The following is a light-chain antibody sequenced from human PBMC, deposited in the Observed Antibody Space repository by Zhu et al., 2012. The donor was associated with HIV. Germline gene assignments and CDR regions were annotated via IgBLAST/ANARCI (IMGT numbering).Light chain of an antibody. J-gene: IGKJ3*01. CDR3: QQYGYSRFI. CDR2: AAS. CDR1: ENVRGNY. V-gene: IGKV3-20*01. Sequence: ESVLTQSPGTLSLSPGERATLFCRASENVRGNYLAWYQQKSGQAPRLLISAASTRAPGIPDRFSLSISRLEPDDFAVYYCQQYGYSRFIFGPGTKVDI.